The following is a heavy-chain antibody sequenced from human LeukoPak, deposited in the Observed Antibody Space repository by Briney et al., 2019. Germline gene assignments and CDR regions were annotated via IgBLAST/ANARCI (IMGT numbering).Heavy chain of an antibody. CDR3: ARHGPFNYYVDSSGYYWGGRYRNFDY. Sequence: SETLSLTCAVYGGSFSGYYWSWIRQPPGKGLEWIGEINHSGSTNYNPSLKSRVTISVDTSKNQFSLKLSSATAADTAVYYCARHGPFNYYVDSSGYYWGGRYRNFDYWGRGTLVTVSS. CDR2: INHSGST. V-gene: IGHV4-34*01. CDR1: GGSFSGYY. J-gene: IGHJ4*02. D-gene: IGHD3-22*01.